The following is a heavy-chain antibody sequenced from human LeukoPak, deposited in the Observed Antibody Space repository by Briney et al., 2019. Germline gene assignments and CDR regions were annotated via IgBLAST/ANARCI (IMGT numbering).Heavy chain of an antibody. D-gene: IGHD3-3*01. Sequence: SETLSLTCSVSGGSISSYYWSWIRQPPGKGLEGIGYIYYIGSTNCNPSLRSRVTISVNTSKNQFSLKLNSVTAADTAVYYCARVRSGYFGDYWGQGTLVTASS. CDR3: ARVRSGYFGDY. CDR1: GGSISSYY. V-gene: IGHV4-59*01. J-gene: IGHJ4*02. CDR2: IYYIGST.